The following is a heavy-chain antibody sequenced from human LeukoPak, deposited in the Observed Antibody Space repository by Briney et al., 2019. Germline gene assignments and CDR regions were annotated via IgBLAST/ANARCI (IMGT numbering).Heavy chain of an antibody. D-gene: IGHD6-13*01. Sequence: ASVKVSCKASGYTFTCYYMHWVRQAPGQGLEWMGWINPNSGGTNYAQKFQGRVTMTRDTSISTAYMELSRLRSDDTAVYYCATWALEYSSSWYSALYWGQGTLVTVSS. CDR1: GYTFTCYY. V-gene: IGHV1-2*02. J-gene: IGHJ4*02. CDR2: INPNSGGT. CDR3: ATWALEYSSSWYSALY.